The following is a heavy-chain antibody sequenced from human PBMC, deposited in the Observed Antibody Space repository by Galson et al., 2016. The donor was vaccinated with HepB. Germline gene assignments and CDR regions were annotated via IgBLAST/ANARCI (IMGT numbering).Heavy chain of an antibody. Sequence: SLRLSCAASGFTFNNYGMHWVRQAPGKGLEWVAAISFDGRKTYFADFVKGRFTISRDNSNNTLFLQMNNLRPDDTAVHFCAKAAGYCSSPTCLTTPMDYWGQGTLVTVSS. CDR2: ISFDGRKT. D-gene: IGHD2-2*01. CDR3: AKAAGYCSSPTCLTTPMDY. J-gene: IGHJ4*02. V-gene: IGHV3-30*18. CDR1: GFTFNNYG.